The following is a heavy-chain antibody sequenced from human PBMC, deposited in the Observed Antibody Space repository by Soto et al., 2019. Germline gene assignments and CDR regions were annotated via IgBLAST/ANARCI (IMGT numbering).Heavy chain of an antibody. CDR1: GGSISSSSYY. J-gene: IGHJ4*02. Sequence: SETLSLTCTVSGGSISSSSYYWGWIRQPPGKGLEWIGSIYYSGSTYYNPSLKSRVTISVDTSKNQFSLKLSSVTAADTAVYYCARRQANSSGYYPTYYFDYWGQGTLVTVSS. D-gene: IGHD3-22*01. V-gene: IGHV4-39*01. CDR2: IYYSGST. CDR3: ARRQANSSGYYPTYYFDY.